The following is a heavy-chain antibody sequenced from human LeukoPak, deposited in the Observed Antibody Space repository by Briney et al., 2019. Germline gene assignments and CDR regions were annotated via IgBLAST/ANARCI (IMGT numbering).Heavy chain of an antibody. D-gene: IGHD5-18*01. V-gene: IGHV1-69*05. Sequence: GASVKVSCKASGGTFSSYAISWVRQAPGQGLEWMGGIIPIFGTANYAQKFQGRVTITTDESTSTAYMELSSLRSEDTAVYYCATQGGYSYGYVGGHRSPFDYWGQGTLVTVSS. CDR1: GGTFSSYA. CDR2: IIPIFGTA. J-gene: IGHJ4*02. CDR3: ATQGGYSYGYVGGHRSPFDY.